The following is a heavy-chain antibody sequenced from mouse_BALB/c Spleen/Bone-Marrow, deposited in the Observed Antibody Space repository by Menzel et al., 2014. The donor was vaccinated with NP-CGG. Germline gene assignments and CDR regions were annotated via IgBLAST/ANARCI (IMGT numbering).Heavy chain of an antibody. J-gene: IGHJ3*01. CDR1: GFNIKDTY. CDR2: IDPANGNT. D-gene: IGHD2-1*01. V-gene: IGHV14-3*02. CDR3: ARNGNYGAWFAY. Sequence: VQLQQSGAELVKPGASVKLSCTASGFNIKDTYMHWVKQRPEQGLEWIGRIDPANGNTKYDPKFQGMATITADTSSNTACLQLSSLTSEDTAVYYCARNGNYGAWFAYWGQGALVSVSA.